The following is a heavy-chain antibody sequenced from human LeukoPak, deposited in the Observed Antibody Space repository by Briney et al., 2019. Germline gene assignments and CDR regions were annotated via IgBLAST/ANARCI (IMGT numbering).Heavy chain of an antibody. CDR1: GYTFTGYT. D-gene: IGHD2-15*01. CDR2: INPNSGGT. V-gene: IGHV1-2*02. Sequence: ASVKVSCKASGYTFTGYTMHWVRQAPGQGLEWMGWINPNSGGTNYAQKFQGRVTMTRDTPISTVYMELSRLRSDDTAVYYCARNVVVAATYQGYWGQGTPVIVSS. J-gene: IGHJ4*02. CDR3: ARNVVVAATYQGY.